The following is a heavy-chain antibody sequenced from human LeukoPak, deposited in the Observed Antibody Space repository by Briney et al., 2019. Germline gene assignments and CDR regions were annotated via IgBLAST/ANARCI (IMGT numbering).Heavy chain of an antibody. Sequence: GGSLRLSCEASGFSFNSYAMSWVRQAPGKGLEWVAVISYDDGSNKYYGDSVKGRSTIFRDNSENTLYLQMNSLRAEDTAVYYCARDQGQYDILTGYRSYFDYWGQGTLVTVSS. CDR3: ARDQGQYDILTGYRSYFDY. D-gene: IGHD3-9*01. CDR2: ISYDDGSNK. CDR1: GFSFNSYA. V-gene: IGHV3-30-3*01. J-gene: IGHJ4*02.